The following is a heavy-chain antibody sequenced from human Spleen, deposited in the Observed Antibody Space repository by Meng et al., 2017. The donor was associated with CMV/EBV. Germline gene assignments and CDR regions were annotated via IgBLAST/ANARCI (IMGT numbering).Heavy chain of an antibody. CDR2: IFYGGRT. Sequence: GDYSWSWIRQPPGKGLEWIGSIFYGGRTYYNPSLKSRVTISLDMSNNQFSLKLTSVTAADTAVYYCARLYHDSSGYYYGGNWYFDLWGRGTLVTVSS. CDR1: GDYS. V-gene: IGHV4-30-4*08. D-gene: IGHD3-22*01. CDR3: ARLYHDSSGYYYGGNWYFDL. J-gene: IGHJ2*01.